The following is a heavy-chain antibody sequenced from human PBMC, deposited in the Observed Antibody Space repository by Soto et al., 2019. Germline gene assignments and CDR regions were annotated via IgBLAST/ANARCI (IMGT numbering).Heavy chain of an antibody. V-gene: IGHV3-33*01. CDR2: IWYDGSNK. Sequence: GGSLRLSCAASGFTFSSYGMHWVRQAPGKGLEWEAVIWYDGSNKYYADSVKGRFTISRDNSKNTLYLQMSSLRAEDTAVYYCARDRKGSGSYHWGADLLDIWGQGTMVTVSS. J-gene: IGHJ3*02. D-gene: IGHD1-26*01. CDR3: ARDRKGSGSYHWGADLLDI. CDR1: GFTFSSYG.